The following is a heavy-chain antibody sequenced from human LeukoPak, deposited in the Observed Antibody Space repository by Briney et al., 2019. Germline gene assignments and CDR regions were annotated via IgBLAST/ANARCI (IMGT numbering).Heavy chain of an antibody. D-gene: IGHD5-24*01. J-gene: IGHJ3*02. CDR2: IYYSGST. V-gene: IGHV4-59*01. CDR3: ARSDVLPRKGAFDI. CDR1: GGSISSYY. Sequence: PSETLSLTCTVSGGSISSYYWSWIRQPPGKGLEWIGYIYYSGSTNYNPSLKSRVTISVDTSKNQFSLKLSSVTAADTAVYYCARSDVLPRKGAFDIWGQGTMVTVSS.